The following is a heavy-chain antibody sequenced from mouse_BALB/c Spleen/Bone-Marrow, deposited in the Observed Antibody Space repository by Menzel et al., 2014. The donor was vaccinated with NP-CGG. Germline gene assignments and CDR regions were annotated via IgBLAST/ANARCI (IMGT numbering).Heavy chain of an antibody. J-gene: IGHJ3*01. Sequence: EVKLVESGPSLVKPSQTLSLTCSVTGDSITSGYWNWIRKFPGNKLEYMGYISYSGSTYYNPSLKSRISITRDTSKNQYYLQLNSVTTEDTATYYCARPSYDYDLAWFAYWVQGTLVTVSA. CDR1: GDSITSGY. V-gene: IGHV3-8*02. CDR2: ISYSGST. CDR3: ARPSYDYDLAWFAY. D-gene: IGHD2-4*01.